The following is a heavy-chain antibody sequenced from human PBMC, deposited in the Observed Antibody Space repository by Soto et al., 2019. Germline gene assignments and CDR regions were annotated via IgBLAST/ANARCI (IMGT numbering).Heavy chain of an antibody. Sequence: EVQLLESGGGLVQPGGSLRLSCAASGFTFSSYAMNWVRQAPGKGLEWVSTISGSGGDTYYADSVKGRFTISRDNSKYTLSLQMDSLRADDTAVSYCAKGGRSSSGLDFDYWGQGTLVTVSS. J-gene: IGHJ4*02. CDR2: ISGSGGDT. CDR3: AKGGRSSSGLDFDY. D-gene: IGHD6-6*01. CDR1: GFTFSSYA. V-gene: IGHV3-23*01.